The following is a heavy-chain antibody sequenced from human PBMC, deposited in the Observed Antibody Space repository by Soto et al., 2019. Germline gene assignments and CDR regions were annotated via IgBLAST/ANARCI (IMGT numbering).Heavy chain of an antibody. Sequence: ASVKVSCKASGYTFTNSGISWVRQAPGQGLEWMGWISTDNGNTNYAQHLQGRVSMTTDTSTSTAYMDLRSLRSDDTAVYYCGRSVGLSYGMDVWGQGTTVTVSS. V-gene: IGHV1-18*01. CDR1: GYTFTNSG. D-gene: IGHD1-26*01. CDR3: GRSVGLSYGMDV. J-gene: IGHJ6*02. CDR2: ISTDNGNT.